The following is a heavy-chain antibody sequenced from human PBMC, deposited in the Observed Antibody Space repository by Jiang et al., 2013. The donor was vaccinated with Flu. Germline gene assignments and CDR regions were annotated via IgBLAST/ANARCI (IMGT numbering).Heavy chain of an antibody. CDR2: MNPNSGNT. D-gene: IGHD6-13*01. CDR1: GYTFTSYD. CDR3: ARGGYSSSLYYYYYYMDV. Sequence: KKPGASVKVSCKASGYTFTSYDINWVRQATGQGLEWMGWMNPNSGNTGYAQKFQGRVTMTRNTSISTAYMELSSLGSEDTAVYYCARGGYSSSLYYYYYYMDVWGKGTTVTVSS. V-gene: IGHV1-8*01. J-gene: IGHJ6*03.